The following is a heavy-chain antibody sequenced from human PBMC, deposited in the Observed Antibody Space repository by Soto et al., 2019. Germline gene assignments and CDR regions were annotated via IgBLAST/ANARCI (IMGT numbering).Heavy chain of an antibody. D-gene: IGHD4-17*01. CDR3: TKEGVYGGPNWLHP. CDR2: ISSSSSYI. V-gene: IGHV3-21*01. Sequence: GSLRLSCAASGFTFSSYSMNWVRQAPGKGLEWVSSISSSSSYIYYADSMKGRFTISGDNAKNSMYLKMNSLRAEDTTEYYCTKEGVYGGPNWLHPWGKGTLVTVSS. J-gene: IGHJ5*02. CDR1: GFTFSSYS.